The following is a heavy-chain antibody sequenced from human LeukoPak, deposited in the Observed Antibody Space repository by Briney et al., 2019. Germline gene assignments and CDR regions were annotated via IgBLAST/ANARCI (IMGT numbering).Heavy chain of an antibody. Sequence: GGSLRLSCGVSGITLSNYGMSWVRQAPGKGLEWVAGISGSGGSTYYTDSVKGRFTISRDNPKNTLYLQMNSLRAEGTAVYFCAKRGVVVRVILVGFHKEAYYFDSWGQGALVTVSS. CDR1: GITLSNYG. V-gene: IGHV3-23*01. J-gene: IGHJ4*02. CDR2: ISGSGGST. D-gene: IGHD3-10*01. CDR3: AKRGVVVRVILVGFHKEAYYFDS.